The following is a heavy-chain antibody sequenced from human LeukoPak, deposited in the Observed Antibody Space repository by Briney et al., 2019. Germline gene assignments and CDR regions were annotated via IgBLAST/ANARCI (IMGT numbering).Heavy chain of an antibody. CDR1: GGSISSYY. V-gene: IGHV4-4*07. CDR2: IYTSGST. J-gene: IGHJ4*02. D-gene: IGHD6-19*01. Sequence: SETLSLTCTVSGGSISSYYWSWIRQPPGKGLEWIGRIYTSGSTNYNPSLKSRVTMSVDTSKNQFSLKLSSVTAADTAVYYCARGPDSSGWYEFDYWGQGTLVTVSS. CDR3: ARGPDSSGWYEFDY.